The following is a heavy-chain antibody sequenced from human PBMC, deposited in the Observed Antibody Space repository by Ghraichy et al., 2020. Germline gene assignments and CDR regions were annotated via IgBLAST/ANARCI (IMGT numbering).Heavy chain of an antibody. D-gene: IGHD3-22*01. Sequence: GGSLRLSCAASGFTFSSYAMSWVRQAPGKGLEWVSAISGSGGSTYYADSVKGRFTISRDNSKNTLYLQMNSLRAEDTAVYYCAKKGRYDSSGTLDYWGQGTLVTVSS. CDR2: ISGSGGST. CDR1: GFTFSSYA. V-gene: IGHV3-23*01. CDR3: AKKGRYDSSGTLDY. J-gene: IGHJ4*02.